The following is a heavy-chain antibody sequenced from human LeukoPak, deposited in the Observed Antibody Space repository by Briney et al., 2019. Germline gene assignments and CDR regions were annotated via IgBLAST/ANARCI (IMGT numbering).Heavy chain of an antibody. J-gene: IGHJ4*02. CDR2: IYPGDSDT. V-gene: IGHV5-51*01. Sequence: GESLKLSCKGSGYSFTSYWIGWVRQRPGKGVEWMGIIYPGDSDTKYSPSFQGQVTISADKSIRTAYLQWSSLKASDTAMYYCARLSRCSGGSCYSGAPDYWGQGTLVTVSS. CDR1: GYSFTSYW. D-gene: IGHD2-15*01. CDR3: ARLSRCSGGSCYSGAPDY.